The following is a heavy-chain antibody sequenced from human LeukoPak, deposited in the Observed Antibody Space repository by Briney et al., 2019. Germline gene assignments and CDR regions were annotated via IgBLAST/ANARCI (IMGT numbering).Heavy chain of an antibody. CDR3: AHGGREMATMDLFDY. V-gene: IGHV2-5*02. Sequence: SGPTLAHPPPTLTLTCTFSGFSLPTGGVAVGWIRQPPGKALEWLSLIYWDDDKRYSPSLKSRPTITKDTSKNQVVLTMTNMDPVDTAAYYCAHGGREMATMDLFDYWGQGTLVTVSS. J-gene: IGHJ4*02. CDR2: IYWDDDK. CDR1: GFSLPTGGVA. D-gene: IGHD5-24*01.